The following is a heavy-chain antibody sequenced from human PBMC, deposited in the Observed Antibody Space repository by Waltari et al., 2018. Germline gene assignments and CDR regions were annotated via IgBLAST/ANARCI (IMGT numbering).Heavy chain of an antibody. D-gene: IGHD5-18*01. CDR3: ARDSGYSYALDY. V-gene: IGHV4-38-2*02. CDR2: IYHSGRP. Sequence: QVQLQESGPGLVKPSETLSLTCAVSGYSISSGYYWGWIRQPPGKGLEWIGSIYHSGRPYYNPSLKSRVTISVDTSKNQFSLKLSSVTAADTAVYYCARDSGYSYALDYWGQGTLVTVSS. J-gene: IGHJ4*02. CDR1: GYSISSGYY.